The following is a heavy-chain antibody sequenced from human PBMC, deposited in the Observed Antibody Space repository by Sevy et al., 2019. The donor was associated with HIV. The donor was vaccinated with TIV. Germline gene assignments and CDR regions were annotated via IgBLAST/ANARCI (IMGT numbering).Heavy chain of an antibody. CDR1: XXXXSXYW. J-gene: IGHJ3*01. Sequence: GXSLRLSCAAXXXXXSXYWMXWXRXAXGXXLEXXXXXKXXGXXKYYVDSVKGRFTISXDNAKNSLYLQMNSLRAEDTAVYYXXXGFVRAPEKXXXYYGXGXEGAXXXWGQGTMVTVSS. V-gene: IGHV3-7*01. CDR3: XXGFVRAPEKXXXYYGXGXEGAXXX. D-gene: IGHD3-10*01. CDR2: XKXXGXXK.